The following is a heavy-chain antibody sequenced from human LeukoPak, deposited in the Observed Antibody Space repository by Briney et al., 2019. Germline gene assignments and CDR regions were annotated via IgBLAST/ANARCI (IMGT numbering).Heavy chain of an antibody. J-gene: IGHJ4*02. Sequence: PSETLSLTCAVSGGSISSGGYSWRWIRQPPGKGLEWIGYIYYSGSTNYNPSLKSRVTISVDTSKNQFSLKLSSVTAADTAVYYCARAAYSGSYHSDYWGQGTLVTVSS. CDR1: GGSISSGGYS. CDR3: ARAAYSGSYHSDY. D-gene: IGHD1-26*01. V-gene: IGHV4-61*08. CDR2: IYYSGST.